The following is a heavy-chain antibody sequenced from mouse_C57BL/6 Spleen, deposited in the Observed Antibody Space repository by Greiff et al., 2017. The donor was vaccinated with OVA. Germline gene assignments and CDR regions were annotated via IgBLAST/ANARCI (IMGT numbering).Heavy chain of an antibody. CDR1: GYTFTSYW. V-gene: IGHV1-69*01. CDR2: IDPSDSYT. CDR3: ARGPSYWYFDV. Sequence: VQLQQPGAELVMPGASVKLSCKASGYTFTSYWMHWVKQRPGQGLEWIGEIDPSDSYTNYNQKFKGKSTLTVDKSSSTAYMQLSSLTSEDSAVYYCARGPSYWYFDVWGTGTTVTVSS. J-gene: IGHJ1*03.